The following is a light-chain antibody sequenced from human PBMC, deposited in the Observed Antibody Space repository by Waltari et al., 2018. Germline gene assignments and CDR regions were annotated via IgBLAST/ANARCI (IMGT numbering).Light chain of an antibody. J-gene: IGLJ3*02. Sequence: QSVLTQPPSVSGAPGQRVTISRTVSSSNIGAGTDIHWYQQLPGTAPKLLIYADNNRPSGVPDRFSGSKSGTSASLAITGLQAEDEADYYCQSYDSSLSGPWVFGGGTKLTVL. CDR1: SSNIGAGTD. CDR3: QSYDSSLSGPWV. V-gene: IGLV1-40*01. CDR2: ADN.